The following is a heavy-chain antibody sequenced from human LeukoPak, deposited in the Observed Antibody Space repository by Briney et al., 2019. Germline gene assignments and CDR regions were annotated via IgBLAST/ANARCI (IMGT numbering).Heavy chain of an antibody. J-gene: IGHJ4*02. D-gene: IGHD1-26*01. CDR1: GFTVSSNY. CDR3: ARDFTDPVGATRVYYFDY. V-gene: IGHV3-66*02. Sequence: GGSLRLSCAASGFTVSSNYMSWVRQAPGKGLEWVSVIYSGGSTYYADSEKGRFTISRDNSKNTLYLQMNSLRAEDTAVYYCARDFTDPVGATRVYYFDYWGQGTLVTVSS. CDR2: IYSGGST.